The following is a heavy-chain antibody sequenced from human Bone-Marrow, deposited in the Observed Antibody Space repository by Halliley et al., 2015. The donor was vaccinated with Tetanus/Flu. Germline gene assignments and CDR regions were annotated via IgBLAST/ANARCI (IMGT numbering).Heavy chain of an antibody. CDR2: LYNSGNT. CDR1: GGSISRYY. J-gene: IGHJ5*02. Sequence: LRLSCTVSGGSISRYYWSWIRQPPGKGLEWIGYLYNSGNTNYNSSLKSRVTISQDTSENQLSLKLTSVTAADTAIYYCATVKRDHLRLGELSFGAWGQGTLVTVSS. V-gene: IGHV4-59*01. D-gene: IGHD3-16*02. CDR3: ATVKRDHLRLGELSFGA.